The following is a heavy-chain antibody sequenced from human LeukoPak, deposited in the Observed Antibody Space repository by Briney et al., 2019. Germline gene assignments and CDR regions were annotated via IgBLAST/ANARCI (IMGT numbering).Heavy chain of an antibody. CDR2: ISSSSSTI. J-gene: IGHJ4*02. Sequence: GGSLRLSCAASGFTFSSYGMNWVRQAPGKGLEWVSYISSSSSTIYYADSVKGRFTISRDNSENTLYLQMNSLRAEDTAVYYCAKAPIVGFYFDYWGQGTLVTVSS. CDR3: AKAPIVGFYFDY. CDR1: GFTFSSYG. V-gene: IGHV3-48*01. D-gene: IGHD1-26*01.